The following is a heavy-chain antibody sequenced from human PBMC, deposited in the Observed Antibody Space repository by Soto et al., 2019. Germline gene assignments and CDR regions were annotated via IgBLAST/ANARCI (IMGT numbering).Heavy chain of an antibody. CDR1: GYTFSRSG. CDR3: SRMGDVPNECYGMDG. Sequence: QVQLVQSGAEVKKPGASVKVSCKASGYTFSRSGISWVRQAPGQGLEWMGWINGYNGNTNYTQKMQGRITMTTDTPTSTACMELRSLRSDDTAVYDCSRMGDVPNECYGMDGWGQGTTVIVSS. CDR2: INGYNGNT. J-gene: IGHJ6*02. D-gene: IGHD3-16*01. V-gene: IGHV1-18*01.